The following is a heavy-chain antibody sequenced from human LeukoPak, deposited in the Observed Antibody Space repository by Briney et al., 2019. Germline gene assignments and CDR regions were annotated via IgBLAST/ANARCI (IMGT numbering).Heavy chain of an antibody. J-gene: IGHJ5*02. CDR2: IYSGGGT. CDR1: GFTVRSNY. V-gene: IGHV3-66*04. CDR3: ARLAGFGVVVIS. D-gene: IGHD3-22*01. Sequence: PGGSLRLSCAASGFTVRSNYMSWVRQAPGKGLEWVSIIYSGGGTYYADSVKGRFTISRDNSKNTVYLQMNSLSAEDAAVYYCARLAGFGVVVISWGQGTLVTVSS.